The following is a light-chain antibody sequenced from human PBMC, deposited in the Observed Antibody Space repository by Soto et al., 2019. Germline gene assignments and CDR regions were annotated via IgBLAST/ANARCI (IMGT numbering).Light chain of an antibody. J-gene: IGLJ2*01. CDR3: GADHGSGSNFFVV. CDR1: SGYSNYK. V-gene: IGLV9-49*01. CDR2: VGTGGIVG. Sequence: QSLLTQPPSASASLGASVTLTCTLSSGYSNYKVDWYQQRPGKGPRFVMRVGTGGIVGSKGDGIPDRFSVLGSGLNRYLTIKNIQEEDESDYHCGADHGSGSNFFVVFGGGTKVTVL.